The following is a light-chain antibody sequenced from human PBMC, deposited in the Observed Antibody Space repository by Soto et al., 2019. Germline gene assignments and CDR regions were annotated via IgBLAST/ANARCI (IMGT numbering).Light chain of an antibody. CDR2: LGS. V-gene: IGKV2-28*01. CDR1: QRLLHSNGFNY. Sequence: DVVMTQSPLSLPVTPGEPASISCNSSQRLLHSNGFNYLDWYLQRPGQSPQLLIYLGSSRASGVPDRFSGGGSGTDFTLKISRVEAEDVGVYYCMQALQSPRTFGQGSKLEIK. CDR3: MQALQSPRT. J-gene: IGKJ2*01.